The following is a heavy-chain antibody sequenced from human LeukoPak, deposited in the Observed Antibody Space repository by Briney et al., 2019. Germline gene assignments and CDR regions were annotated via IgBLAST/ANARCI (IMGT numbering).Heavy chain of an antibody. CDR1: GFTFSRYW. Sequence: PGGSLRLSCAASGFTFSRYWMHWVRQAPGKGLMWVSRISPDGSTTLYADSVKGRFTISRDNSKNTLYLQMNSLRAEDTAVYYCAKGSGYYPEYFQHWGQGTLVTVSS. CDR3: AKGSGYYPEYFQH. D-gene: IGHD3-22*01. J-gene: IGHJ1*01. CDR2: ISPDGSTT. V-gene: IGHV3-74*03.